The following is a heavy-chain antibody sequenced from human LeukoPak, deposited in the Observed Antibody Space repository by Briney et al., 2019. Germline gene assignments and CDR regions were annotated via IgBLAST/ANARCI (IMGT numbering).Heavy chain of an antibody. CDR1: GFTFSKYA. D-gene: IGHD4-17*01. V-gene: IGHV3-23*01. CDR2: SWSGGAHE. J-gene: IGHJ3*01. Sequence: GSLRLSCAASGFTFSKYALVWVRQAPGKGLEWVSASWSGGAHELYADAVEGRFTISRDNSKTTLYLQMNSLRAEDTAVYYCGRDPNGDYVGAFEFWGHGTTVIVSS. CDR3: GRDPNGDYVGAFEF.